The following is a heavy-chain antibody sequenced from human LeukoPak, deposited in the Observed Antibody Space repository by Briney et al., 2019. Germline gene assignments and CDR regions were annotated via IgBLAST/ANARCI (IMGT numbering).Heavy chain of an antibody. CDR1: GFTFSNFG. Sequence: PGGSLRLSCTASGFTFSNFGMHWVRQTPGKGLEWVALISFDGSNTYYADSVEGRFTISRDNSKNTLYLQMNSLRPEDTAMYYCARDRQYREVGIFLAYAFDIWGQGTMVTVSS. V-gene: IGHV3-30*19. J-gene: IGHJ3*02. D-gene: IGHD1-26*01. CDR2: ISFDGSNT. CDR3: ARDRQYREVGIFLAYAFDI.